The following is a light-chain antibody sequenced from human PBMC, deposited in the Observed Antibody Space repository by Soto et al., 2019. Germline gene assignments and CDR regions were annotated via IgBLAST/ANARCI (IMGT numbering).Light chain of an antibody. CDR1: QRVSTY. CDR3: HQRNT. J-gene: IGKJ5*01. Sequence: LVLTQSPVTLSLSPGDRATLSCRASQRVSTYLAWYRQVPGQPPRLLIYDTTNRVAGIPPRFSGSRSGTDFTLTISSVEPEDFALYYCHQRNTFGQGTRLEIK. V-gene: IGKV3-11*01. CDR2: DTT.